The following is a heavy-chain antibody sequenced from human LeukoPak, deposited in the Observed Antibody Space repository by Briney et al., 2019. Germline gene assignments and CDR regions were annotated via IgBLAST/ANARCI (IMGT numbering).Heavy chain of an antibody. J-gene: IGHJ4*02. CDR3: AKDFVDFGSWDFDY. V-gene: IGHV3-23*01. D-gene: IGHD6-13*01. CDR1: GFTFRSHG. CDR2: ISGSGGST. Sequence: GGSLRLSCAASGFTFRSHGMSWVRQAPGKGLEWVSAISGSGGSTYYADSVKGRFTISRDNSKNTLYLQMNSLRAEDTAVYYCAKDFVDFGSWDFDYWGQGTLVTVSS.